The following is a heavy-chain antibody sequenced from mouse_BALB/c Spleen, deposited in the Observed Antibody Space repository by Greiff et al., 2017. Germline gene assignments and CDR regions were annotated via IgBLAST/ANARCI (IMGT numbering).Heavy chain of an antibody. CDR3: AREDGSFAY. CDR1: GFTFSDYG. V-gene: IGHV5-15*02. CDR2: ISNLAYSI. J-gene: IGHJ3*01. D-gene: IGHD2-3*01. Sequence: EVQLVESGGGLVQPGGSRKLSCAASGFTFSDYGMAWVRQAPGKGPEWVAFISNLAYSIYYADTVTGRFTISRENAKNTLYLEMSSLRSEDTAMYYCAREDGSFAYWGQGTLVTVSA.